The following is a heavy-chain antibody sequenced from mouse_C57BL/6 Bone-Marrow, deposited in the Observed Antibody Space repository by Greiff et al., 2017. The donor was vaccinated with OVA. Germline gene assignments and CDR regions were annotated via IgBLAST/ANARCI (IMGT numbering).Heavy chain of an antibody. Sequence: QVQLKQPGAELVKPGASVKVSCKASGYTFTSYWMHWVKQRPGQGLEWIGRIHPSDSDTNYNQKFKGKATLTVAKSSSTAYMQLSSLTSEDSAVYYCAIYYAMDYWGQGTSVTVSS. CDR1: GYTFTSYW. CDR3: AIYYAMDY. V-gene: IGHV1-74*01. J-gene: IGHJ4*01. CDR2: IHPSDSDT.